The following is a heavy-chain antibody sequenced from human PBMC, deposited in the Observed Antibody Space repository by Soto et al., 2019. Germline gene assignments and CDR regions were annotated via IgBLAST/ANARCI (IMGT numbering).Heavy chain of an antibody. CDR1: GLTFSKFE. CDR3: VRVGIVARPY. D-gene: IGHD2-21*01. V-gene: IGHV3-48*03. J-gene: IGHJ4*02. Sequence: EVQMVESGGGLVQPGGSLRLSCEVSGLTFSKFEMTWVRQAPGQGLEWVSSISSDGATIYYAGSVKGRFTISRDNDKNLLYLEMNSPKGEDTATYYCVRVGIVARPYWGQGTPVTVSS. CDR2: ISSDGATI.